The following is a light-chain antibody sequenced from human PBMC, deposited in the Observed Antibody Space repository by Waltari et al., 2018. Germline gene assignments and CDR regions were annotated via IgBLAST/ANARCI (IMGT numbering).Light chain of an antibody. V-gene: IGKV3-15*01. J-gene: IGKJ1*01. CDR3: QQYNNWPRK. CDR1: QSVSSN. CDR2: GAS. Sequence: EIVMTQSPATLSVSPGERATLSCRASQSVSSNLAWYQQQPGQAPRLLIYGASTSATGIPARSSGSGSGTEFTLTISSLQSEDFAVYYCQQYNNWPRKFGQGTKVELK.